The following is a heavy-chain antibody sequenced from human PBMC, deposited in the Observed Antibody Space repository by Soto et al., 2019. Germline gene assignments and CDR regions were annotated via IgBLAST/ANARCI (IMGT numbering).Heavy chain of an antibody. CDR1: GFTFSDYA. D-gene: IGHD4-4*01. J-gene: IGHJ4*02. Sequence: LRLSCVGSGFTFSDYAMHWVRQAPGKGLEWVAVISSDGSNIYYADSVKGRFTISRDNSKNTVYLQMSSLRPEDTSLFYCARASMTAVTPLDYWGQGTLVTVSS. CDR3: ARASMTAVTPLDY. CDR2: ISSDGSNI. V-gene: IGHV3-30-3*01.